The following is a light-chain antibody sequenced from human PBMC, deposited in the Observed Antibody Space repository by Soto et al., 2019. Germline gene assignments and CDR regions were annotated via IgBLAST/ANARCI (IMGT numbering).Light chain of an antibody. V-gene: IGKV4-1*01. J-gene: IGKJ1*01. CDR2: WAS. CDR1: QSVLYSSNNKNY. CDR3: QQYYDAPQT. Sequence: DIVLTQSPDSLAVSLGERATINCKSSQSVLYSSNNKNYLAWYHQKPGQPPKLLIYWASTRKSGVPDRFSCSGSGTDFTLTISSLQTEAGAYSYCQQYYDAPQTFGQGTKVEIK.